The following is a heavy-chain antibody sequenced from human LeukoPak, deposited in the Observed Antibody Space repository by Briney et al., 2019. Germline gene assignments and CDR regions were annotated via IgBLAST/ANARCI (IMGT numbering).Heavy chain of an antibody. CDR3: ARVDCSGGSCYSGVSGGIYYYMDV. J-gene: IGHJ6*03. CDR2: INPKNAGT. CDR1: AYTFTVNY. Sequence: ASVKVSSTASAYTFTVNYMHWVRQAPGQGREWMGWINPKNAGTNYSQKFQGRVTITRDTSTGTVYMELSRLRSDDTAVYYCARVDCSGGSCYSGVSGGIYYYMDVWGKGTTVTVSS. V-gene: IGHV1-2*02. D-gene: IGHD2-15*01.